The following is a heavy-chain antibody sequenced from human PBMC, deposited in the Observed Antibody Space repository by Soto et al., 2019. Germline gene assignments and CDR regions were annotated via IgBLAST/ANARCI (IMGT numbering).Heavy chain of an antibody. CDR3: ARETYGDYVGYFDP. D-gene: IGHD4-17*01. V-gene: IGHV1-3*01. Sequence: GASVKISYKASGYTFTSYAMHWVRQAPGQRLEWMGWINAGNGNTKYSQKFQGRVTITRDTSASTAYMELSSLRSEDTAVYYCARETYGDYVGYFDPWGQGTLVTVSS. J-gene: IGHJ5*02. CDR2: INAGNGNT. CDR1: GYTFTSYA.